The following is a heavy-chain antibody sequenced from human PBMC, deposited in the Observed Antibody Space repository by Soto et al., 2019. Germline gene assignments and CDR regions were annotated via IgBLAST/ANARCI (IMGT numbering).Heavy chain of an antibody. D-gene: IGHD2-2*01. J-gene: IGHJ6*03. CDR2: IIPILGIA. V-gene: IGHV1-69*04. Sequence: SVKVSCKASGGTFSSYTISWVRQAPGQGLEWMGRIIPILGIANYAQKFQGRVTITADKSTSTAYMELSSLRSEDTAVYYCARDRAQYCSSTSCYVIGGGAGVDYYYYMDVWGKGTTVTVS. CDR3: ARDRAQYCSSTSCYVIGGGAGVDYYYYMDV. CDR1: GGTFSSYT.